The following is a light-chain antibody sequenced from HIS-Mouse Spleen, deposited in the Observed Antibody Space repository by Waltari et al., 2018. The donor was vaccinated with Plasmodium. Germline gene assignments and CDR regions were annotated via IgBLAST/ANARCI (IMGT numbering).Light chain of an antibody. J-gene: IGLJ2*01. CDR1: RSDVGGYNY. V-gene: IGLV2-14*01. Sequence: QSALTQPASVPGSPGQSITISCTGTRSDVGGYNYVSLYQQHPGKAPKLMIYEVSTRPSGVSNRFSGSKSGNTAALTISGLQAEDEADYYCSSYTSSSTPVFGGGTKLTVL. CDR3: SSYTSSSTPV. CDR2: EVS.